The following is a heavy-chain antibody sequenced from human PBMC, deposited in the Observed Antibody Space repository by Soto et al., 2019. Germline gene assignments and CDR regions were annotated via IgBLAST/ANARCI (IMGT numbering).Heavy chain of an antibody. D-gene: IGHD3-22*01. J-gene: IGHJ4*02. Sequence: GGSLRLSCTASGFTFGDYAMSWVRQAPGRGLEWVGFIRSKAHGGASEYAASVKARFTISRDDSKSIAYLQMNSLKTEDTAVYYCSRALHSSGYYFTPYWGQGTLVTVYS. CDR2: IRSKAHGGAS. CDR1: GFTFGDYA. V-gene: IGHV3-49*04. CDR3: SRALHSSGYYFTPY.